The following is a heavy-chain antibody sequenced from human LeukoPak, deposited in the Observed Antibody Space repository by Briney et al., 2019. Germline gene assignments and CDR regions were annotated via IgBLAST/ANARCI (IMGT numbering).Heavy chain of an antibody. CDR1: GGSISSYY. V-gene: IGHV4-4*07. CDR3: ARVRRVAVAGTEDYYFDY. D-gene: IGHD6-19*01. Sequence: SETLSLTCTVSGGSISSYYWSWIRQPAGKGLEWIGRIYTSGSTNYNPSLKSRVTMSVDTSKNQFSLKLSSVTAADTAVHYCARVRRVAVAGTEDYYFDYWGQGTLVTVSS. CDR2: IYTSGST. J-gene: IGHJ4*02.